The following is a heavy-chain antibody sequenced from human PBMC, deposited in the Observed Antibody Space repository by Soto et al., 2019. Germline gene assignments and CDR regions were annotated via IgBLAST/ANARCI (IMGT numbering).Heavy chain of an antibody. J-gene: IGHJ4*02. V-gene: IGHV4-4*02. CDR2: IYRTGST. Sequence: SETLSLTCAVSGFSFASNNWWTWVRQPPGQGLEWIGEIYRTGSTNYNPSVKSRVTISIDKSENPFSLKVTSLTAADTAVYYSASRGRGTSVDYWGQGTVVTVSS. D-gene: IGHD1-7*01. CDR1: GFSFASNNW. CDR3: ASRGRGTSVDY.